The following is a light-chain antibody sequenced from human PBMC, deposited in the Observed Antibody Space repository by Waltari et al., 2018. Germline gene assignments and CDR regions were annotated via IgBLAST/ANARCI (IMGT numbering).Light chain of an antibody. Sequence: QSALTQPPSASGSPGQSVTISCTGTSRNVGSYNYVSWYQQHPGKAPTLIIYEVNKRPSGVPDRFSGSKSDNTASLTVSGLQAEDEADYYCSSYGSSEVFGGGTKVTVL. CDR2: EVN. CDR1: SRNVGSYNY. J-gene: IGLJ2*01. V-gene: IGLV2-8*01. CDR3: SSYGSSEV.